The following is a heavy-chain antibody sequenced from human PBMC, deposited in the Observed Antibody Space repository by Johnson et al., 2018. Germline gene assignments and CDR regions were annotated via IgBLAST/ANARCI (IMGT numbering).Heavy chain of an antibody. CDR3: AKTISGVYYYGMDV. Sequence: VQLVQSGGGLVQPGGSLRLSCAASGFTFRTYAMNCVRQAPGKGLEWVSSISSRGRSTHYADFVKGRFPISRDNSKNTLYLQMNSRRAEDTAIYYCAKTISGVYYYGMDVWGQGTTVTVAS. D-gene: IGHD5-12*01. CDR2: ISSRGRST. CDR1: GFTFRTYA. J-gene: IGHJ6*02. V-gene: IGHV3-23*04.